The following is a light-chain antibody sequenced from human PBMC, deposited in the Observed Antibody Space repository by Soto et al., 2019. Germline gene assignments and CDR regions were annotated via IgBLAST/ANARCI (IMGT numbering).Light chain of an antibody. V-gene: IGLV2-23*01. CDR1: SSDVGNYDL. J-gene: IGLJ3*02. Sequence: QSVLTQPASVSGSPGQSITISCTGSSSDVGNYDLVSWYQQHPGKVPKLMIYESSKRPSGVSHRFSGSKSGNTASLTISGLQAEDEADYYCCSYAGRSTWVFGGGTQLTVL. CDR3: CSYAGRSTWV. CDR2: ESS.